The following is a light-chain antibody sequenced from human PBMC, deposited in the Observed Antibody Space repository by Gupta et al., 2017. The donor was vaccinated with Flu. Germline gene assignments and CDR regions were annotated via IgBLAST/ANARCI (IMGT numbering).Light chain of an antibody. V-gene: IGKV3-15*01. CDR1: QSLNNN. Sequence: IVMTQSPATLPVSPGERATLSCRASQSLNNNLAWYQQKPGQAPRLLIYGASARATDVPARFSGSGSGTEFTLTISRLQSEDFAIYYCQQYADWPPLTFGGGTKVEMK. CDR3: QQYADWPPLT. J-gene: IGKJ4*01. CDR2: GAS.